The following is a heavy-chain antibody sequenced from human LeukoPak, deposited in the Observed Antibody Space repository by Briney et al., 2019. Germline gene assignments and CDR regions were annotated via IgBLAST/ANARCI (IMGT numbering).Heavy chain of an antibody. D-gene: IGHD3-10*01. CDR1: GASVSSYY. CDR3: ARVSMVRGAPDYYFDY. Sequence: PSETLSLTCTVSGASVSSYYWIWIRQPAGRGLEWIGRIDASGSTNYNPSLKSRVTMSVDSSKNQFSLKVSSVTAADTAVYYCARVSMVRGAPDYYFDYWGQGTLVTVSS. V-gene: IGHV4-4*07. CDR2: IDASGST. J-gene: IGHJ4*02.